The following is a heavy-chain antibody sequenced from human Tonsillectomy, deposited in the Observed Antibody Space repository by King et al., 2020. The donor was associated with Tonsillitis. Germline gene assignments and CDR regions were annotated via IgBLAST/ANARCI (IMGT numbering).Heavy chain of an antibody. V-gene: IGHV4-59*01. CDR2: VSYSGST. D-gene: IGHD3-10*01. J-gene: IGHJ4*02. CDR3: ARTFYASGSFPGCFDY. CDR1: GDSTSDYY. Sequence: QLQESGPGLVKPSETLALTCTVSGDSTSDYYWSCIRQPPGKGLEWIGYVSYSGSTNYNPSLKSRVTISVDTSKNQFSLMLSSVTAADTAVYYCARTFYASGSFPGCFDYWGQGTLVTVSS.